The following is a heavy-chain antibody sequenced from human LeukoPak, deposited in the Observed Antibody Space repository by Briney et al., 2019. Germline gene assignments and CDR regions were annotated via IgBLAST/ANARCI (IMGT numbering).Heavy chain of an antibody. CDR2: ISWNSGSI. V-gene: IGHV3-9*01. J-gene: IGHJ4*02. Sequence: GGSLRLSCAASGFTFDNYAMHWVRQAPGKGLEWVSGISWNSGSIGYADSVKGRFTISRDNAKNSLYLQMNSLRAEDTALYYCAKSAGSSSWPDYWGQGTLVTVSS. CDR1: GFTFDNYA. CDR3: AKSAGSSSWPDY. D-gene: IGHD6-13*01.